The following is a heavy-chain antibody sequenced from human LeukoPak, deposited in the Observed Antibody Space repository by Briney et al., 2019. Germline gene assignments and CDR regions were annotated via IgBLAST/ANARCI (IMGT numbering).Heavy chain of an antibody. CDR3: ARDGGYYYNAFDI. D-gene: IGHD3-22*01. V-gene: IGHV3-74*01. CDR2: INSDGSST. CDR1: GFTISSYW. Sequence: GGSLRLSCAASGFTISSYWMHWVRQAPGKGLVWVSRINSDGSSTSYADSVKDRFTISRDNAKNTLYLQMNSLRAEDTAVYYCARDGGYYYNAFDIWGQGTMVTVSS. J-gene: IGHJ3*02.